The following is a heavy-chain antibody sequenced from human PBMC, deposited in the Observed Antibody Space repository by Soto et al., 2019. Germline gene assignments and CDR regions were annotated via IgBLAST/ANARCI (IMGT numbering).Heavy chain of an antibody. CDR2: INHRGNS. CDR1: GYGISTSSY. CDR3: ASEWGRSDYYDISGFNPDS. Sequence: NPSETLSLTCVVSGYGISTSSYWGWGRPAPGRGVEWIGAINHRGNSYYNSSLTSRVTMSVDTSRNQFSLSLTSVTAADTAIYDSASEWGRSDYYDISGFNPDSWGQGTLVTVSS. D-gene: IGHD3-22*01. V-gene: IGHV4-38-2*01. J-gene: IGHJ4*02.